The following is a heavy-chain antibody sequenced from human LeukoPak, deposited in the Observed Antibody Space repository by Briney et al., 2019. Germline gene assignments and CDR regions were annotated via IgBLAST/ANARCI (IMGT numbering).Heavy chain of an antibody. CDR2: ISSSGSTI. CDR3: ARSYYDSSGYSAGLDAFDI. CDR1: GFTFSSFQ. J-gene: IGHJ3*02. D-gene: IGHD3-22*01. V-gene: IGHV3-48*03. Sequence: HPGGSLRLSCAASGFTFSSFQMNWVRQAPGKGLEWISYISSSGSTIYYADSVKGRFTISRDNAKNSLYLQMNSLRAEDTAVYYCARSYYDSSGYSAGLDAFDIWGQGTMVTVSS.